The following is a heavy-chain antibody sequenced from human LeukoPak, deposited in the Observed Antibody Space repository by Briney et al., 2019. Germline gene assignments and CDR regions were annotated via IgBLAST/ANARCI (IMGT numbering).Heavy chain of an antibody. D-gene: IGHD6-19*01. V-gene: IGHV3-9*01. CDR1: GFTFDDYA. Sequence: GGSLRLSCAASGFTFDDYAMHWVRQAPGKGLEWVSGISWNSGSIGYADSVKGRFTISRDNAKNSLYLQMSSLRAEDTAVYYCARDWLGGSDYWSQGTLVTVSS. J-gene: IGHJ4*02. CDR2: ISWNSGSI. CDR3: ARDWLGGSDY.